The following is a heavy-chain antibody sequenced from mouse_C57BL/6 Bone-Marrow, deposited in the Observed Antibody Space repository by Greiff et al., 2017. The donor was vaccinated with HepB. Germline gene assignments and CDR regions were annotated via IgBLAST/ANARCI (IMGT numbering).Heavy chain of an antibody. CDR1: GYTFTSYW. J-gene: IGHJ2*01. CDR3: ARAGLRFNY. D-gene: IGHD3-1*01. V-gene: IGHV1-69*01. CDR2: IDPSDSYT. Sequence: QVQLQQPGAELVMPGASVKLSCKASGYTFTSYWMHWVKQRPGQGLEWIGEIDPSDSYTNYNQKFKGKSTLTVDKSSSTAYMQLSSLTSEDSAVYYCARAGLRFNYWGQGTTLTGSS.